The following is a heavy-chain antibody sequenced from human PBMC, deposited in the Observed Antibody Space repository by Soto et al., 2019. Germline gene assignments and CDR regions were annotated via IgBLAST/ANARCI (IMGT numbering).Heavy chain of an antibody. Sequence: PSRTLSLTCAISGDSVSSNSAAWNWIRQSPSRGLEWLGRTYYRSKWYNDYAVSVKSRITINPDTSKNQFSLQLNSVTPEDTAVYYCAREGITMVRGVIINWFDPWGQGTLVTVSS. V-gene: IGHV6-1*01. D-gene: IGHD3-10*01. CDR3: AREGITMVRGVIINWFDP. CDR2: TYYRSKWYN. J-gene: IGHJ5*02. CDR1: GDSVSSNSAA.